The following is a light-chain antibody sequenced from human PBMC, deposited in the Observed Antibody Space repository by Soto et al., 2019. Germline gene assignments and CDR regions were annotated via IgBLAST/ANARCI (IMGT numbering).Light chain of an antibody. Sequence: DIQMTQSPSSLSASVGDRVTITCQASQDISNYLNWYQQKPGKAPKLLIYDASNLETGVPSRFSGSGSGTDFTFTISSLQPEDIATYYCQQYDNPFTVGPGTKVDIK. CDR3: QQYDNPFT. J-gene: IGKJ3*01. CDR2: DAS. CDR1: QDISNY. V-gene: IGKV1-33*01.